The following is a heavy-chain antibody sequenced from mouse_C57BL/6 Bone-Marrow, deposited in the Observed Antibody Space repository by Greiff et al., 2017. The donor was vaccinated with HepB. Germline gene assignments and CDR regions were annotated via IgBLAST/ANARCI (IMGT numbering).Heavy chain of an antibody. J-gene: IGHJ1*03. V-gene: IGHV1-66*01. CDR2: IYPGSGNT. D-gene: IGHD2-5*01. CDR3: AREGDSNHWYFDV. CDR1: GYSFTSYY. Sequence: VQLQESGPELVKPGASVKISCKASGYSFTSYYIHWVKQRPGQGLEWIGWIYPGSGNTKYNEKFKGKATLTADTSSSTAYMQLSSLTSEDSAVYYCAREGDSNHWYFDVWGTGTTVTVSS.